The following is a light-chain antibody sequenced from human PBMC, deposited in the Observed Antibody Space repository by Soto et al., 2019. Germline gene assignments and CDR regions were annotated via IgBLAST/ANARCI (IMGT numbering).Light chain of an antibody. CDR3: QQRSNWPWT. J-gene: IGKJ1*01. V-gene: IGKV3D-20*02. CDR2: GAS. Sequence: IVLTQSPGTLSLSPGERATLSCRASQSVSSNYLAWYQQKPGQAPRLLIYGASSRATGIPDRFSGSGSGTDFTLTIRRLEPEDFAVYYCQQRSNWPWTFGQGTKVDIK. CDR1: QSVSSNY.